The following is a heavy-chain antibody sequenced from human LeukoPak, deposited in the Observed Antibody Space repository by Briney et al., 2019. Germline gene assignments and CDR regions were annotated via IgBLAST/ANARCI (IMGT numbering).Heavy chain of an antibody. J-gene: IGHJ5*02. D-gene: IGHD6-6*01. CDR1: GFTFSRNG. V-gene: IGHV3-23*01. CDR3: ARGSVAGRQRAPPKEWFDP. CDR2: ISGSGGST. Sequence: PGGSLRLSCAASGFTFSRNGMTWVRQAPGKGLEWVSAISGSGGSTYYADSVKGRFTISRDNAKNSLYLQMNSLRGDDTAVYYCARGSVAGRQRAPPKEWFDPWGQGTLVTVSS.